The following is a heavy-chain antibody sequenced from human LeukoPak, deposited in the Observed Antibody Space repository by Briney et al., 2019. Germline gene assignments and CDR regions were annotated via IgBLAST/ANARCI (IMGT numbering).Heavy chain of an antibody. J-gene: IGHJ4*02. V-gene: IGHV3-21*01. Sequence: GGSLRLSCAASGSTFSSYSMNWVRQAPGKGLEWVSSISSSSSYIYYADSVKGRFTISRDNAKNSLYLQMNSLRAEDTAVYYCARDLSEYYFDYWGQGTLVTVSS. CDR1: GSTFSSYS. CDR2: ISSSSSYI. D-gene: IGHD3-3*01. CDR3: ARDLSEYYFDY.